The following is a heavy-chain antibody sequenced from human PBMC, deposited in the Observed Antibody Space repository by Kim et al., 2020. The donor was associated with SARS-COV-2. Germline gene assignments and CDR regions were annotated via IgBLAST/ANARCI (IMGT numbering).Heavy chain of an antibody. Sequence: KDYVDSVKGRFTISRDNAKNSRYLQMNSLRAEDTAVYYCARDPELAHFDYWGQGTLVTVSS. CDR2: K. D-gene: IGHD1-7*01. CDR3: ARDPELAHFDY. J-gene: IGHJ4*02. V-gene: IGHV3-7*01.